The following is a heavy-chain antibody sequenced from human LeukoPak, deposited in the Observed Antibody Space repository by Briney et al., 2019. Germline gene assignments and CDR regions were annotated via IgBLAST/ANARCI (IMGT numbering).Heavy chain of an antibody. V-gene: IGHV1-2*02. CDR1: GYTFTGYY. J-gene: IGHJ5*02. CDR3: ARDRYCSSTSCPRWFDP. Sequence: ASVKVSCKASGYTFTGYYMHWVRQAPGQGLEWMGWINANSGGTNYAQKFQGRVTMTRDTSISTAYMELSRLRSDDTAVYYCARDRYCSSTSCPRWFDPWGQGTLVSVSS. D-gene: IGHD2-2*01. CDR2: INANSGGT.